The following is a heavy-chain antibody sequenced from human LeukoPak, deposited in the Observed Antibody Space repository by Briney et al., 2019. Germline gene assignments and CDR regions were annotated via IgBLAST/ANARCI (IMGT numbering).Heavy chain of an antibody. CDR3: AKDTKYYYGSGFDY. CDR2: ISSSSSYI. CDR1: EFNLNTYN. J-gene: IGHJ4*02. V-gene: IGHV3-21*04. D-gene: IGHD3-10*01. Sequence: GGSLRLSCSASEFNLNTYNMNWIRQAPGKGLEWVSSISSSSSYIYYADSVKGRFTISRDNSKNTLYLQMNSLRAEDTAVYYCAKDTKYYYGSGFDYWGQGTLVTVSS.